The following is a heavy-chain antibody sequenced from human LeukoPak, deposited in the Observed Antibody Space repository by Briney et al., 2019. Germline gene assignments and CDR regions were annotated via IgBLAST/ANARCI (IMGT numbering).Heavy chain of an antibody. J-gene: IGHJ4*02. Sequence: ASVKVSCKASGGTFSSYAISWVRQAPGQGLEWMGGITPIFGTANYAQKFQGRVTITADESTSTAYMELSSLRSEDTAVYYCARGEEYYDFWSGYYLTADFDYWGQGTLVTVSS. V-gene: IGHV1-69*13. CDR2: ITPIFGTA. CDR3: ARGEEYYDFWSGYYLTADFDY. CDR1: GGTFSSYA. D-gene: IGHD3-3*01.